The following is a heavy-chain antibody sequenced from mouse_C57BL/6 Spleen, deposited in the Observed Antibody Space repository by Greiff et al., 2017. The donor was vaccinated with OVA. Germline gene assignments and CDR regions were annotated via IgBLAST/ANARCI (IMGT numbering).Heavy chain of an antibody. CDR3: TRRRELGHVYYAMDY. CDR2: ISSGGDYI. Sequence: EVKLVESGEGLVKPGGSLKLSCAASGFTFSSYAMSWVRQTPEKRLEWVAYISSGGDYIYYADTVKGRFTISRDNARNTLYLQMSSLKSEDTAMYYCTRRRELGHVYYAMDYWGQGTSVTVSS. D-gene: IGHD4-1*01. J-gene: IGHJ4*01. V-gene: IGHV5-9-1*02. CDR1: GFTFSSYA.